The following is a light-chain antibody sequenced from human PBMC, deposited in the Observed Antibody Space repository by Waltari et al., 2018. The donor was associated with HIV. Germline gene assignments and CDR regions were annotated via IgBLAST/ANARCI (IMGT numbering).Light chain of an antibody. V-gene: IGLV1-44*01. Sequence: QSVLTQPPSASGTPGQRVTISCSGSSSNIGDNTVNWYQQLPGTAPKLLIYTNTQRPSGVPDRFSGSKSGTSASLAISGLQSEDEADYCCATWDDSLNGHVVFGGGTKLTVL. CDR1: SSNIGDNT. CDR3: ATWDDSLNGHVV. J-gene: IGLJ2*01. CDR2: TNT.